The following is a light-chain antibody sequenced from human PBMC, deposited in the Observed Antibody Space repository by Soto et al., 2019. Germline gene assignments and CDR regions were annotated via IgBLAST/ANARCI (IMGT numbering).Light chain of an antibody. CDR2: AAF. CDR1: QGISCY. V-gene: IGKV1-9*01. CDR3: QQFSTFPIT. J-gene: IGKJ5*01. Sequence: DIQLTQSPSFLSASIGDRVTITCRASQGISCYLAWYQQKPGKAPNLLIYAAFTLQSGVPSRFSGSGSGTEFTLTISSLQPEDFATYYCQQFSTFPITFGQGTRREIK.